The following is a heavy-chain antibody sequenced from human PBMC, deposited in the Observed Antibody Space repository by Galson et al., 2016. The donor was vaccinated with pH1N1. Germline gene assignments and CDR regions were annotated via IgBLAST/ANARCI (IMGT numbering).Heavy chain of an antibody. CDR3: ARDLYDILTGFYNNNGYFDY. J-gene: IGHJ4*02. V-gene: IGHV1-2*02. CDR1: GYTFTDYY. CDR2: INPNSDVT. D-gene: IGHD3-9*01. Sequence: SVKVSCKASGYTFTDYYIHWVRQAPGKGLEWMGWINPNSDVTKYAQKFQDRVTMTRDTSINTAYMELSGLTSDDTAVYYCARDLYDILTGFYNNNGYFDYWGQGTLVTVSS.